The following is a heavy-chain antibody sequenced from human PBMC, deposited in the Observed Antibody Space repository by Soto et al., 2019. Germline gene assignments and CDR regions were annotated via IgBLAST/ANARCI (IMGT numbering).Heavy chain of an antibody. Sequence: GASVKVSCKASGYTFTSYAMHWVRQAPGQRLEWMGWINAGNGNTKYSQKFQGRVTITRDTSASTAYMELSSLRSEDTAVYYCARDGFLELLWFGERRTPAYNWFDPWGQGTLVTVSS. V-gene: IGHV1-3*01. J-gene: IGHJ5*02. D-gene: IGHD3-10*01. CDR3: ARDGFLELLWFGERRTPAYNWFDP. CDR1: GYTFTSYA. CDR2: INAGNGNT.